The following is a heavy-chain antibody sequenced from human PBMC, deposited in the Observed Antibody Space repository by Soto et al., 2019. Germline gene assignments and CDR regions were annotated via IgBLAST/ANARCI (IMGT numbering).Heavy chain of an antibody. Sequence: GLDLAWLALIYWNDDKRYSPSLKSRLTITKDTSKNQVVLTMTNLDPVDTATYYCAREGAIVPRFFDPWGQGTLVTVSS. CDR2: IYWNDDK. D-gene: IGHD1-26*01. J-gene: IGHJ5*02. CDR3: AREGAIVPRFFDP. V-gene: IGHV2-5*01.